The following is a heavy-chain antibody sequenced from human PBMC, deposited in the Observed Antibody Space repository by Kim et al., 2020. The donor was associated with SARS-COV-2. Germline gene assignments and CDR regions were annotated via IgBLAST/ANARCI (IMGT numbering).Heavy chain of an antibody. CDR1: GGSISSSSYY. D-gene: IGHD6-13*01. CDR3: ARQTRQLVRDY. J-gene: IGHJ4*02. V-gene: IGHV4-39*01. CDR2: IYYSGST. Sequence: SETLSLTCTVSGGSISSSSYYWGWIRQPPGKGLEWIGSIYYSGSTYYNPSLKSRVTISVDTSKNQFSLKLSSVTAADTAVYYCARQTRQLVRDYWGQGTLVTVSS.